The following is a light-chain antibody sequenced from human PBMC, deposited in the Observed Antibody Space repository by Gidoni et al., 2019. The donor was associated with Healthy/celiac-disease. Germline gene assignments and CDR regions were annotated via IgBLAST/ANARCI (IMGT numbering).Light chain of an antibody. J-gene: IGLJ1*01. CDR1: SSDVGGYNY. Sequence: QSALTQPASVSGSPGQSITISCTGTSSDVGGYNYVSWYQQHPGKPPKLMIYDVSNRPSVVSNRFSGSKSGNTASLTISGLQAEDEADYYCSSYTSSSTRVFGTGTKVTVL. CDR3: SSYTSSSTRV. V-gene: IGLV2-14*03. CDR2: DVS.